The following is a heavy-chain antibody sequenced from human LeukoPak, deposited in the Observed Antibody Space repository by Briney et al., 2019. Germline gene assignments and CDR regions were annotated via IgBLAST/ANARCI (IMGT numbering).Heavy chain of an antibody. V-gene: IGHV3-23*01. CDR1: GFTFSSYA. Sequence: GGSLRLSCAASGFTFSSYAMGWVRQAPGKGLEWVSSISGSGGGTYYADSVKGRFTISRDNSKNTVYLQMNSLRAEDSAEYDCATRGYYWGQGTLVTVSS. CDR3: ATRGYY. J-gene: IGHJ4*02. D-gene: IGHD3-10*01. CDR2: ISGSGGGT.